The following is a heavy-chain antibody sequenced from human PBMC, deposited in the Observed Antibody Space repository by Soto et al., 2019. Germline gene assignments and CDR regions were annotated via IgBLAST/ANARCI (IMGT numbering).Heavy chain of an antibody. V-gene: IGHV4-39*01. CDR3: ARRANVPSWYFDL. Sequence: QVQLQESGPGLVKPSETLSLTCTVSGASISRTSSYWGWIRQPPGKGLEWIARINYSGTTYYNPSLKSRVTMSVDTSRNQFSLRLTSVTAADTGIYFCARRANVPSWYFDLWGREKPVIVSS. CDR2: INYSGTT. J-gene: IGHJ2*01. CDR1: GASISRTSSY. D-gene: IGHD3-10*02.